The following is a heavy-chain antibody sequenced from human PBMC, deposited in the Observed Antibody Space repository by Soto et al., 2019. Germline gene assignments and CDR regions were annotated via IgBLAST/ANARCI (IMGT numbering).Heavy chain of an antibody. Sequence: ASVKVSCKASGYTFTGYYMHWVRQAPGQGLEWMGWINPNSGGTNYAQKFQGWVTMTRDTSISTAYMELSRLRSDDTAVYYCAREATVTTYYYYGMDVWGQGTTVTVS. CDR3: AREATVTTYYYYGMDV. V-gene: IGHV1-2*04. CDR2: INPNSGGT. J-gene: IGHJ6*02. CDR1: GYTFTGYY. D-gene: IGHD4-17*01.